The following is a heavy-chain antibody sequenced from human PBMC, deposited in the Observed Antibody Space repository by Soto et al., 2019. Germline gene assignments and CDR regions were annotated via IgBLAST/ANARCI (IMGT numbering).Heavy chain of an antibody. CDR2: FDPEDGET. CDR3: EKGATIFGVVAN. Sequence: GASVKVSCKVSGYTLTELSMHWVRQAPGKGLEWMGGFDPEDGETIYAQKFQGRVTMTEDTSTDTAYMELSSLRSEDTAVYYCEKGATIFGVVANWGQGTLVTVSS. CDR1: GYTLTELS. V-gene: IGHV1-24*01. D-gene: IGHD3-3*01. J-gene: IGHJ4*02.